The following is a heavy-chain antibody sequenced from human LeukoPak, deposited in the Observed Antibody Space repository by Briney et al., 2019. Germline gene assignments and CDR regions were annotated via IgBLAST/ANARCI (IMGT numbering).Heavy chain of an antibody. CDR3: ARDATMVRGVILSRPNHMDV. CDR2: ISSSGSTI. V-gene: IGHV3-48*03. CDR1: GFTFSSYE. D-gene: IGHD3-10*01. Sequence: PGGSLRLSCAASGFTFSSYEMNWVRKAPGKGLEWVSYISSSGSTIYYADSMKGRFTISRDNAKNSLYLQMNSLRAEDTAVYYCARDATMVRGVILSRPNHMDVWGKGTTVTVSS. J-gene: IGHJ6*03.